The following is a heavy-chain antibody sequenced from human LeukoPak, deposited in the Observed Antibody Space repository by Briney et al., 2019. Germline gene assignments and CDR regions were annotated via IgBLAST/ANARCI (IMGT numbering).Heavy chain of an antibody. Sequence: SETLSLTCTVSGGSISSYYWSWIRQPPEKGLEWIGYIYYSGSTTYNPSLKSRVTISVDTSKNQFSLSLSSVTAADTAVYYCARYGDYIFDYWGQGTLVTVSS. CDR2: IYYSGST. J-gene: IGHJ4*02. V-gene: IGHV4-59*08. CDR3: ARYGDYIFDY. D-gene: IGHD4-17*01. CDR1: GGSISSYY.